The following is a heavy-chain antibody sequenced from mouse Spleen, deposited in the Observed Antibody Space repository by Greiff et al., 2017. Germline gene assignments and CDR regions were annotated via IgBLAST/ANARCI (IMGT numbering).Heavy chain of an antibody. CDR3: GFITTVVDPFAY. J-gene: IGHJ3*01. Sequence: QVQLKESGAELVRPGTSVKMSCKAAGYTFTNYWIGWVKQRPGHGLEWIGDIYPGGGYTNYNEKFKGKATLTADTSSSTAYMQLSSLTSEDSAIYYCGFITTVVDPFAYWGQGTLVTVSA. CDR2: IYPGGGYT. CDR1: GYTFTNYW. D-gene: IGHD1-1*01. V-gene: IGHV1-63*02.